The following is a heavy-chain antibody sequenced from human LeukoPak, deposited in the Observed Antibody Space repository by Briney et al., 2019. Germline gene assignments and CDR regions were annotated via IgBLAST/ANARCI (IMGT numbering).Heavy chain of an antibody. CDR3: ARDNPDSYGPLYYYYYMDV. CDR1: GGSFSGYY. CDR2: IYTSGST. V-gene: IGHV4-4*07. Sequence: SETLSLTCAVYGGSFSGYYWSWIRQPAGKGLEWIGRIYTSGSTNYNPSLKSRVTISVDTSKNQFSLKLSSVTAADTAVYYCARDNPDSYGPLYYYYYMDVWGKGTTVTVSS. J-gene: IGHJ6*03. D-gene: IGHD5-18*01.